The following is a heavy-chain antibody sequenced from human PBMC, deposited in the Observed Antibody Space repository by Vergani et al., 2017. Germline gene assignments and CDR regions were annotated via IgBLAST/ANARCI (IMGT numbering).Heavy chain of an antibody. CDR1: GYTLTELS. Sequence: QVQLVQSGAEVKKPGASVKVSCKVSGYTLTELSMHWVRQAPGKGLEWMGIINPSGGSTSYAQKFQGRVTMTRDTSTSTVYMELSSLRSEDTAVYYCARQSLMGFDPWGQGTLVTVSS. CDR2: INPSGGST. J-gene: IGHJ5*02. V-gene: IGHV1-46*01. CDR3: ARQSLMGFDP.